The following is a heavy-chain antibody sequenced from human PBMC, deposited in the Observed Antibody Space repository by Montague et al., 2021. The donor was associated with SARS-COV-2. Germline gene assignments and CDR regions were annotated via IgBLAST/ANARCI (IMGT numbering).Heavy chain of an antibody. D-gene: IGHD2-2*01. CDR3: ARFLRRVVPAATGHWEKNYSYYYRDV. V-gene: IGHV4-34*01. CDR1: GGSFSDYY. CDR2: INHSGST. Sequence: SETLSLTCAVYGGSFSDYYWSWIRQPPGKGLEWIGEINHSGSTNYNPSLKSRVTISVDTSKNQFSLKLSSVTAADTAVYYCARFLRRVVPAATGHWEKNYSYYYRDVGGQGTRVTVSS. J-gene: IGHJ6*03.